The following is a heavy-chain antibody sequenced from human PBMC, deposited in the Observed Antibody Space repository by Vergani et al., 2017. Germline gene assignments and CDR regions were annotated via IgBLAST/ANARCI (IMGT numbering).Heavy chain of an antibody. CDR3: ANSYCSSLSCYAFYGMEV. J-gene: IGHJ6*02. D-gene: IGHD2-2*01. Sequence: QVRLVESGGGVVQPGRSLRLSCAASGFSFSTYGMHWVRQAPVRGLEWVAFLRYDGSNEYYGDAVTGRFIISRDNSKNMVSLEMHSLRPEDTAVYYCANSYCSSLSCYAFYGMEVGGQGTTVTVSS. CDR2: LRYDGSNE. V-gene: IGHV3-30*02. CDR1: GFSFSTYG.